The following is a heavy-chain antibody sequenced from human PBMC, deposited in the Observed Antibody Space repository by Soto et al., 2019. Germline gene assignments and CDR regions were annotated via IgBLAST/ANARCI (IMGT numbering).Heavy chain of an antibody. D-gene: IGHD6-19*01. V-gene: IGHV3-48*02. CDR3: ARDDSSGWSLYYYGMDV. Sequence: PGGSLRLSCAASGFTFSSYSMNWVRQAPGKGLEWVSYISSSSSTIYYADSVKGRFTISRDNAKNSLYLQMNSLRDEDTAVYYCARDDSSGWSLYYYGMDVWGQGNTVPVS. CDR1: GFTFSSYS. CDR2: ISSSSSTI. J-gene: IGHJ6*02.